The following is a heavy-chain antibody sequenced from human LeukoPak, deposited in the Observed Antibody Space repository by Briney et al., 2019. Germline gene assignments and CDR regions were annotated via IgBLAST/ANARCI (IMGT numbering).Heavy chain of an antibody. J-gene: IGHJ4*02. CDR3: AKGVGAGNSVYFDY. V-gene: IGHV3-23*01. CDR2: IGGSGGDT. CDR1: GFTFSNYA. D-gene: IGHD4-23*01. Sequence: GGSLRLSCAASGFTFSNYAMSWVRQAPGKGLEWVSGIGGSGGDTYYADSVKGRFTISRDNSKNTLYLQMNNLRAEDTAVYYCAKGVGAGNSVYFDYWGQGALVTVSS.